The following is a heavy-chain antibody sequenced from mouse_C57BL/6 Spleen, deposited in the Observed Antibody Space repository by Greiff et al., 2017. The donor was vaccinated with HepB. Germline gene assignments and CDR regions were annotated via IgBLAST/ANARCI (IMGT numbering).Heavy chain of an antibody. CDR3: ARGGNPDGYPYYYAMDY. V-gene: IGHV1-75*01. CDR2: IFPGSGST. D-gene: IGHD2-3*01. Sequence: VQLQQSGPELVKPGASVKISCKASGYTFTDYYINWVKQRPGQGLEWIGWIFPGSGSTYYNEKFKGKATLTVDKSSSTAYMLLSSLTSEDSAVYFCARGGNPDGYPYYYAMDYWGQGTSVTVSS. CDR1: GYTFTDYY. J-gene: IGHJ4*01.